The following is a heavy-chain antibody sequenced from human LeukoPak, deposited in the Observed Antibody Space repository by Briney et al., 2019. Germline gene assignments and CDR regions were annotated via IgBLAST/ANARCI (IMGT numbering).Heavy chain of an antibody. J-gene: IGHJ4*02. CDR1: GFTFSSYS. V-gene: IGHV3-30*02. Sequence: GGSLRLSCAASGFTFSSYSMNWVRQAPGKGLEWVAFIRYDGSNKYYADSVRGRFTISRDNSKNTLYLQMNSLRAEDTAVYYCAKVNIVATTSSFDYWGQGTLVTVSS. CDR2: IRYDGSNK. CDR3: AKVNIVATTSSFDY. D-gene: IGHD5-12*01.